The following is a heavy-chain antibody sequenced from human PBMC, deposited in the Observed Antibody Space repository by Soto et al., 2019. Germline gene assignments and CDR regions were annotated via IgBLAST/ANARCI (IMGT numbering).Heavy chain of an antibody. CDR1: GYIFTGYY. CDR2: INPNSGDT. D-gene: IGHD2-15*01. Sequence: QVQLVQSGAEVKKPGASVKVSCKASGYIFTGYYMHWVRQAPGQGLEWMGWINPNSGDTNYAQKFQAWVTMTRYTSISTAYMELSRLKSDDTAVYYCARTDGGPDWYFDLWGRGTLVTVSS. V-gene: IGHV1-2*04. J-gene: IGHJ2*01. CDR3: ARTDGGPDWYFDL.